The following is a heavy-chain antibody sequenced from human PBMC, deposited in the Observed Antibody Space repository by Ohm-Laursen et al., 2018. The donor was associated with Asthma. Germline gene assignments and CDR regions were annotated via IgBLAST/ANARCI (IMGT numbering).Heavy chain of an antibody. Sequence: SLRLSCAASGFTFSDYHMSWIRQAPGKGLEWVSYISSSGSTIYYADSVKGRFTISRDNAKNSLYLQMNSLRAEDTAVYYCARAPGVPAAMWGYYFDYWGQGTLVTVSS. J-gene: IGHJ4*02. CDR3: ARAPGVPAAMWGYYFDY. CDR1: GFTFSDYH. D-gene: IGHD2-2*01. CDR2: ISSSGSTI. V-gene: IGHV3-11*04.